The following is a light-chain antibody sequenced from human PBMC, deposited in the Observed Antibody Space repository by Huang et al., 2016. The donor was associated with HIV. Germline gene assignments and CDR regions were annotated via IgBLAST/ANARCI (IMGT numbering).Light chain of an antibody. V-gene: IGKV3-11*01. J-gene: IGKJ3*01. Sequence: EIVLTQSPATLSLSPGERATLSCRASQSVSNYLAWYQQKPVQAPRLLIYDASNRATGIPARFSGSGSGTDFTLSISSLEPEDFAFYYCQHRSNWPPKFTFGPGTKVDIK. CDR1: QSVSNY. CDR2: DAS. CDR3: QHRSNWPPKFT.